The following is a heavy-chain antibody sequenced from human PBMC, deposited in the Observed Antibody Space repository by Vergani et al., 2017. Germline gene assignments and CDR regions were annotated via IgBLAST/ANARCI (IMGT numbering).Heavy chain of an antibody. Sequence: QVQLVESGGGVVQPGRSLRLSCAASGFTFSSYGMHWVRQAPGKGLEWVAVIRYDGSNKYYADSVKGRFTISRDNSKNTLYLQMNSLRAEDTAVYYCARHFGGLYYFDYWGQGTLVTVSS. CDR1: GFTFSSYG. CDR2: IRYDGSNK. D-gene: IGHD4-23*01. V-gene: IGHV3-33*01. CDR3: ARHFGGLYYFDY. J-gene: IGHJ4*02.